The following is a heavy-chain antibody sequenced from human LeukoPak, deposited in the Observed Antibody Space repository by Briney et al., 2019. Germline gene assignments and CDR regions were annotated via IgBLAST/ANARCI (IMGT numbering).Heavy chain of an antibody. J-gene: IGHJ3*02. CDR3: ARGGPGSQGSGFDAFDI. D-gene: IGHD3-3*01. CDR2: TYYRSKWYN. V-gene: IGHV6-1*01. CDR1: GDSVSSNSAA. Sequence: SQTLSLTCAISGDSVSSNSAAWNWIRQSPSRGLEWLGRTYYRSKWYNDYAVSVKSRITINPDTSKNQFSLQLNSVTPEDTAVYYCARGGPGSQGSGFDAFDIWGQGTMVTVSS.